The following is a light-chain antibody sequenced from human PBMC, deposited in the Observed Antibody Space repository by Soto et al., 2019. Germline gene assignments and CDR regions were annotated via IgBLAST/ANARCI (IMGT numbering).Light chain of an antibody. CDR1: SGDVGAYNY. Sequence: QSVLTQPASVSGSPGQSITISCTGTSGDVGAYNYVSWYQQHPGKAPKLMIYDVNTRPSGISNRFSGSKSGNTASLTISGLQAEDEADYYCCSYTGSPSYVFGTGT. CDR3: CSYTGSPSYV. CDR2: DVN. V-gene: IGLV2-14*03. J-gene: IGLJ1*01.